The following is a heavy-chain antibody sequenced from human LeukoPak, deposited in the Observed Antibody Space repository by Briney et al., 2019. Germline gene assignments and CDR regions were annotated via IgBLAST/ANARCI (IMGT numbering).Heavy chain of an antibody. Sequence: PSETLSLTCTVSGGSISSGGYYWSWIRQHPGKGLEWIGYIYYSGSTYYNPSLMSRVTISVDTSKNQFSLKLSSVTAADTAVYYCARAGGYSGYGQTKYNWFDLWGQGTLVTVSS. CDR2: IYYSGST. CDR1: GGSISSGGYY. V-gene: IGHV4-31*03. CDR3: ARAGGYSGYGQTKYNWFDL. J-gene: IGHJ5*02. D-gene: IGHD5-12*01.